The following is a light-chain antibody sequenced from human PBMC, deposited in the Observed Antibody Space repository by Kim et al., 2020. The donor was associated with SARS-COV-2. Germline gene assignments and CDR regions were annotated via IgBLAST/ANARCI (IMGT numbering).Light chain of an antibody. V-gene: IGLV1-47*01. CDR1: RSNIGSNL. CDR3: AAWDESLSGHYV. CDR2: STN. Sequence: QLVLTQPPSASGIPGQRVTISCSGSRSNIGSNLVYWYQQVPGTAPKLLIHSTNQRSSGVPDRFSGSKSGTSASLAISGLLSEDEADYYCAAWDESLSGHYVFGTGTKVTVL. J-gene: IGLJ1*01.